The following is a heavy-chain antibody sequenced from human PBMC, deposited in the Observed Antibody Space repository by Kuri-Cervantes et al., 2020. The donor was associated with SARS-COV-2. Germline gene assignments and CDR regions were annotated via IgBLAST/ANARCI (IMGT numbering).Heavy chain of an antibody. Sequence: GGSLRLSCAASGFTFSRYWMSWVRQAPGKGLEWVANIRQDGSQKLYVDSVKGRFTISRDNANNKMYLQMNSLRAEDMAVYYCARLGYCNSSNCNRGDYYYYYMDVWGNGSTVTVSS. D-gene: IGHD2-2*03. CDR1: GFTFSRYW. J-gene: IGHJ6*03. V-gene: IGHV3-7*01. CDR3: ARLGYCNSSNCNRGDYYYYYMDV. CDR2: IRQDGSQK.